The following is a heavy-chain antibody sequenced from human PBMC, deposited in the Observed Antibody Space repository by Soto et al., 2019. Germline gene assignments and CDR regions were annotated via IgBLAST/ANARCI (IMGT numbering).Heavy chain of an antibody. CDR2: TLYSGSP. Sequence: SETLSLTCRVSGGSVGTGAYYWSWIRQPPGKGLEWIGYTLYSGSPNYNPSLQSLQSRVTISVDTSRNQFSLRLTSVAAADTALYYCARHDYYHRTFDIWGQGTLVTVSS. J-gene: IGHJ3*02. D-gene: IGHD3-9*01. CDR3: ARHDYYHRTFDI. V-gene: IGHV4-61*08. CDR1: GGSVGTGAYY.